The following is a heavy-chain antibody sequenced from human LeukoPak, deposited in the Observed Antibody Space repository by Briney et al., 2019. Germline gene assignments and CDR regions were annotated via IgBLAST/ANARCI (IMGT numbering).Heavy chain of an antibody. CDR3: AREYYDILTGYRGMDV. V-gene: IGHV1-46*01. Sequence: ASVKVSCKASGYTFTNYYMHWVRQAPGQGLEWMGIMNPSGVNTGYAQKFQGRVTMTRDTSTSTAYLELSSLRSEDTAVYYCAREYYDILTGYRGMDVWGQGTMVTVSS. CDR2: MNPSGVNT. J-gene: IGHJ3*01. D-gene: IGHD3-9*01. CDR1: GYTFTNYY.